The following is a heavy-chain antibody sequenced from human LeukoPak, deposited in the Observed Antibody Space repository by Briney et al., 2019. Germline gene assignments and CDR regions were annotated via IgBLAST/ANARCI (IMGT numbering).Heavy chain of an antibody. J-gene: IGHJ4*02. Sequence: SETLSLTCTVSGGSISSYYWNWIRQPAGKGLEWIGRIYNSGSTNYNPSLNSRVTMSVDTSKNQFYLKLSSVTAADTAVYYCARGGIAVAGADHWGQGTLVTVSS. V-gene: IGHV4-4*07. CDR2: IYNSGST. CDR3: ARGGIAVAGADH. D-gene: IGHD6-19*01. CDR1: GGSISSYY.